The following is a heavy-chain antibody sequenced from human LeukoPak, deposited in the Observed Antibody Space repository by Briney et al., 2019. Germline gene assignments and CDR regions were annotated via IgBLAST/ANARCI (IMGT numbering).Heavy chain of an antibody. D-gene: IGHD6-6*01. J-gene: IGHJ5*02. CDR1: GYTFNGYY. Sequence: GASVKVSCKAPGYTFNGYYMHWVRQAPGQGLEWLGWINPDSGGTDSPQKFQGRVTMTRDASISTAYMELSNLRSDDTAVYYCARVRDFSRSPFDWFDPWGQGTLVTVSS. CDR2: INPDSGGT. V-gene: IGHV1-2*02. CDR3: ARVRDFSRSPFDWFDP.